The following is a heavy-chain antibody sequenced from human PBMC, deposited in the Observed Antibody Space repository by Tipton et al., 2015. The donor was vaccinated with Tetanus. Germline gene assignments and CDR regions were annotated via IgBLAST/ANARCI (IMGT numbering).Heavy chain of an antibody. J-gene: IGHJ4*02. CDR3: ARDERYGDYAY. Sequence: GLVKPSETLSLICTVSGGSMNSYYWSWIRQPPGKGLEWIGYIYYSGSTGYNPSLKSRVTISIDSSKNQFSLKLTSVTAADTAVYYCARDERYGDYAYWGQGALVTVSS. V-gene: IGHV4-59*01. D-gene: IGHD4-17*01. CDR1: GGSMNSYY. CDR2: IYYSGST.